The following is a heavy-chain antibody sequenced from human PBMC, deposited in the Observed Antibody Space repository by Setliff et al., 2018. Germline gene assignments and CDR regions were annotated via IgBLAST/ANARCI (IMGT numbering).Heavy chain of an antibody. J-gene: IGHJ5*02. CDR2: INHSGST. V-gene: IGHV4-34*01. D-gene: IGHD3-3*02. CDR3: ARAGFELGQYNWFDP. CDR1: GGSFSGYY. Sequence: PSETLSLTCAVYGGSFSGYYWSWIRQPPGKGLEWIGEINHSGSTNYNPSLKSRVTISIDTSKNQFSLKLNSVTAADTAVYYCARAGFELGQYNWFDPWGQGTLVTVSS.